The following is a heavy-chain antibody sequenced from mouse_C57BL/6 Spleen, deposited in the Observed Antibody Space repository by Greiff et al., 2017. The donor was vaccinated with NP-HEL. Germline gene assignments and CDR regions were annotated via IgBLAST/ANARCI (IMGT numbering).Heavy chain of an antibody. D-gene: IGHD2-2*01. CDR3: ARLGVTYYFDY. Sequence: QVQLQQSGPELVKPGASVKISCKASGYAFSSSWMNWVKQRPGKGLEWLGRLYPGEGDTNYNRKFKGKATLTADKSSSTAYMHLSSLSSEDSAVYFCARLGVTYYFDYWGKGTTLTVSS. V-gene: IGHV1-82*01. CDR1: GYAFSSSW. CDR2: LYPGEGDT. J-gene: IGHJ2*01.